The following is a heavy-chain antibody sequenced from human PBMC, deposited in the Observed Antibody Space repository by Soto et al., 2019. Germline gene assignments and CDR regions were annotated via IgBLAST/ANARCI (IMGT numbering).Heavy chain of an antibody. CDR2: IYYRGST. J-gene: IGHJ6*02. CDR3: ARPLYSYGPMDV. CDR1: GGSVSSGSYY. D-gene: IGHD5-18*01. V-gene: IGHV4-61*01. Sequence: QVQLQESGPGLVKPSETLSLTCTVSGGSVSSGSYYWSWFRQPPGKGLEWIGYIYYRGSTNYNPPIEGPVTLSVDTSTNQFSLKLRSVTAADTAVYYCARPLYSYGPMDVWGQGTTVTVSS.